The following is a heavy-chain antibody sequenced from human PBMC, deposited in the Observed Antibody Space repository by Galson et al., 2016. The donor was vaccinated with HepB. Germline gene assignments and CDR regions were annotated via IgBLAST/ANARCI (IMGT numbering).Heavy chain of an antibody. Sequence: ATLSLTCAVSGGSISNSNWWSWVRQPPGKGLEWIGDIYHSGSTNYNPSLTSRVTISVDQSKNQFSLNLISVTAADTAVYYCARDPVFGDWGQGTLVTVSS. J-gene: IGHJ4*02. CDR1: GGSISNSNW. V-gene: IGHV4-4*02. CDR2: IYHSGST. CDR3: ARDPVFGD.